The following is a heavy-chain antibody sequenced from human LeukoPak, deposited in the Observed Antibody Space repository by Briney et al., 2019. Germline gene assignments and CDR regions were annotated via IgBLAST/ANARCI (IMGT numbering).Heavy chain of an antibody. CDR1: GYTFVNFG. CDR3: ARAYSGSYHYYFDY. J-gene: IGHJ4*02. Sequence: VASVKVSCKASGYTFVNFGLIWVRQAPGQGLEWMGWISPENGDTNYAQTFQDRVTMTTDTSTSTAYMELSSLRSEDTAVYYCARAYSGSYHYYFDYWGQGTLVTVSS. V-gene: IGHV1-18*01. D-gene: IGHD1-26*01. CDR2: ISPENGDT.